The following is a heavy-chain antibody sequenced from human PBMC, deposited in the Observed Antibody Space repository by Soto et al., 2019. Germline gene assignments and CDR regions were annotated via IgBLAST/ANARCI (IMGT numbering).Heavy chain of an antibody. CDR3: AREYGSGSYYRDDAFDI. CDR1: GGSISSYY. J-gene: IGHJ3*02. CDR2: IYYSGST. D-gene: IGHD3-10*01. Sequence: SETLSLTCTVSGGSISSYYSSWIRQPPGKGLEWIGYIYYSGSTNYNPSLKSRVTISVDTSKNQFSLKLSSVTAADTAVYYCAREYGSGSYYRDDAFDIWGQGTMVTVSS. V-gene: IGHV4-59*01.